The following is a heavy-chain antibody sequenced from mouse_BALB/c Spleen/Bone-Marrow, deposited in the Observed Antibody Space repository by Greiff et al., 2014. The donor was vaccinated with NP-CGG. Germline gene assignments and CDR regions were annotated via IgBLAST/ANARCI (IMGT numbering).Heavy chain of an antibody. J-gene: IGHJ4*01. V-gene: IGHV1-54*01. D-gene: IGHD2-4*01. CDR2: INSGSGGT. CDR3: ARAITDAMDY. CDR1: GYAFTNYL. Sequence: QVHVKQSGAELVRPGTSVKVSCKGSGYAFTNYLIEWVKQRPGQGLEWIGVINSGSGGTKYNEKFKGKATLTADKSSSTAYMQLSSLTSDGSAVYFCARAITDAMDYWGQGTSVTVSS.